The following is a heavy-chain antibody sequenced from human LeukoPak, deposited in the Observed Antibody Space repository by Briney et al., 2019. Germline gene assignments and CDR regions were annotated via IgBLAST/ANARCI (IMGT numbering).Heavy chain of an antibody. J-gene: IGHJ4*02. D-gene: IGHD3-10*01. Sequence: SETLSLTCAVYGGSFSGYYWSWIRQPPGKGLEWIGEIYHSGSTNYNPSLKSRVTVSVDTSKNQFSLKLSSVTAADTAVYYCARRSVRGVIRYWGQGTLVTVSS. CDR2: IYHSGST. V-gene: IGHV4-34*01. CDR1: GGSFSGYY. CDR3: ARRSVRGVIRY.